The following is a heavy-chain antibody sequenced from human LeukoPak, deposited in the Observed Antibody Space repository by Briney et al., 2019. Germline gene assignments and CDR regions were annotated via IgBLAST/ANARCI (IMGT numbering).Heavy chain of an antibody. Sequence: PGGSLRLSCAASGFTVSGLYMSWVRQAPGKGLEWVSVIHSGGSTYYADSVKGRFTISRDSSQNTLYLQMNSLRAEDTAVYYCARGKFGGVDDYWGQGTLVTVSS. CDR3: ARGKFGGVDDY. CDR1: GFTVSGLY. CDR2: IHSGGST. D-gene: IGHD3-16*01. J-gene: IGHJ4*02. V-gene: IGHV3-53*01.